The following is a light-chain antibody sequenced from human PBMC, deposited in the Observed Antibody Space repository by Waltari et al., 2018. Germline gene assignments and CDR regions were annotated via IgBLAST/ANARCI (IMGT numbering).Light chain of an antibody. CDR3: QVSDGSSDQLV. V-gene: IGLV3-21*04. CDR2: YDN. CDR1: NIGSKS. J-gene: IGLJ3*02. Sequence: SYVLSQPPSVSVAPGKTAKITCGGNNIGSKSLFWYQQKPGQAPVLVIYYDNDRPSGIPERFSGSNSGNTATLIISRVEAGDEADYFCQVSDGSSDQLVFGGGTKLTVL.